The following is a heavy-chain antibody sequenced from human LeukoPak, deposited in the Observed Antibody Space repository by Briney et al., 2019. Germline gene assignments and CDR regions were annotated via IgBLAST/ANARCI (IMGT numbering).Heavy chain of an antibody. CDR2: INPNSGGT. CDR3: ARDREGGYSYGLYYYYYGMDV. V-gene: IGHV1-2*06. J-gene: IGHJ6*02. Sequence: ASVKVSCKASGYTFTGYYMHWVRQAPGQGREWMGRINPNSGGTNYAQKFQGRVTMTRDTSISTAYMELSRLRSDDTAVYYCARDREGGYSYGLYYYYYGMDVWGQGTTVTVSS. CDR1: GYTFTGYY. D-gene: IGHD5-18*01.